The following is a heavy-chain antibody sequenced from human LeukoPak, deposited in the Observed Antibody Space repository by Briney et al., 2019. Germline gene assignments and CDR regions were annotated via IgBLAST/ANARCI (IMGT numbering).Heavy chain of an antibody. V-gene: IGHV4-39*07. CDR3: ARDDGYYGSGQGGNWFDP. CDR2: IYYSGST. J-gene: IGHJ5*02. CDR1: GGSISSSSYY. D-gene: IGHD3-10*01. Sequence: SETLSLTCTVSGGSISSSSYYWGWIRQPPGKGLEWIGSIYYSGSTYYNPSLKSRVTISVDTSKNQFSLKLSSVTAADTAVYYCARDDGYYGSGQGGNWFDPWGQGTLVTVSS.